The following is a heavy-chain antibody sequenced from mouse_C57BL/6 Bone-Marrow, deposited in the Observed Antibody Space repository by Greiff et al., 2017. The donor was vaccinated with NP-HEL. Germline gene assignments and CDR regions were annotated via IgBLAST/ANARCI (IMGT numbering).Heavy chain of an antibody. D-gene: IGHD2-3*01. J-gene: IGHJ4*01. Sequence: EVKLLESGPGLVKPSQSLSLTCSVTGYSITSGYYWNWIRQFPGNKLEWMGYISYDGSNNYNPSLKNRISITRDTSKNQFFLKLNSVTTEDTATYYCARRIYDGYSFYYAMDYWGQGTSVTVSS. CDR2: ISYDGSN. V-gene: IGHV3-6*01. CDR1: GYSITSGYY. CDR3: ARRIYDGYSFYYAMDY.